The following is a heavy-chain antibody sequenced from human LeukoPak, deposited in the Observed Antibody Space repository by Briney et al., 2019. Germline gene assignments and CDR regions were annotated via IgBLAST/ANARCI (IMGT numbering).Heavy chain of an antibody. CDR3: ARELNCGGDCYYFDY. D-gene: IGHD2-21*02. V-gene: IGHV4-4*02. CDR2: IYHSGST. Sequence: SETLSLTCAVSGGSISSSNWWSWVRQPPGKGLEWIGEIYHSGSTNYNPSLKSRVTISVDKSKNQFSLKLSSVTAADTAVYYCARELNCGGDCYYFDYWGQGTLVTVSS. J-gene: IGHJ4*02. CDR1: GGSISSSNW.